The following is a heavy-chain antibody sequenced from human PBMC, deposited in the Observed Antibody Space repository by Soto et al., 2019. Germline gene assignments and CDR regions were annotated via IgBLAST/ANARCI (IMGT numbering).Heavy chain of an antibody. V-gene: IGHV3-30-3*01. CDR3: ARDRVESGYPEYFQH. CDR1: GFTFSNYA. CDR2: ISYGGSNK. Sequence: GGSLRLSCAASGFTFSNYAMHWVRQAPGKGLEWVAVISYGGSNKYYADSVKGRFTISRDNSKNTLYLQMNSLRAEDTAVYYYARDRVESGYPEYFQHWGQGTLVTVSS. D-gene: IGHD3-22*01. J-gene: IGHJ1*01.